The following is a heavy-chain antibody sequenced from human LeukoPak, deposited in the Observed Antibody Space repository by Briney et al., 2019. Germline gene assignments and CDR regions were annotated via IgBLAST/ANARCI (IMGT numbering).Heavy chain of an antibody. V-gene: IGHV3-48*01. J-gene: IGHJ4*01. D-gene: IGHD3-22*01. CDR3: ASQRGYYDSSDYFPFDS. CDR1: GFTFSSYS. Sequence: GGSLRLSCAASGFTFSSYSMNWVRQAPGKGLEWVSYISSSSCTIYYADSVKGRFTISRDNSKNTVYLQMNSLRAEDTAVYYCASQRGYYDSSDYFPFDSWGHGTLVTVSS. CDR2: ISSSSCTI.